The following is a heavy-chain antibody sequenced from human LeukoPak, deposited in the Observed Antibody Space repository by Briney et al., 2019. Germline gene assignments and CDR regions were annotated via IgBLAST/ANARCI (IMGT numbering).Heavy chain of an antibody. CDR1: GYIFTGYY. CDR2: INPNRGGT. Sequence: ASVKVSCKASGYIFTGYYMHWVRQAPGQGLEWTGWINPNRGGTNYAQKFQGRVTMTRDTSINTAYMELNRLTSDDTALYYCARDVDHDDSTGKGLVDFWGQGTMVTVSS. J-gene: IGHJ3*01. D-gene: IGHD4-11*01. CDR3: ARDVDHDDSTGKGLVDF. V-gene: IGHV1-2*02.